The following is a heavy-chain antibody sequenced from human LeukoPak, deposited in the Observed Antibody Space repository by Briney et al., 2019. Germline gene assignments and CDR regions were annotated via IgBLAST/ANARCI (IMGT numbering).Heavy chain of an antibody. CDR2: IRSKAYGGTT. V-gene: IGHV3-49*04. Sequence: GGSLRLSCAASGFTFSNAWMSWVRQAPGKGLEWVGFIRSKAYGGTTEYAASVKGRFTISRDDSKSIAYLQMNSLKTEDTAVYYGTRVLSSPYYYYYYMDVWGKGTTVTVSS. CDR3: TRVLSSPYYYYYYMDV. D-gene: IGHD6-6*01. J-gene: IGHJ6*03. CDR1: GFTFSNAW.